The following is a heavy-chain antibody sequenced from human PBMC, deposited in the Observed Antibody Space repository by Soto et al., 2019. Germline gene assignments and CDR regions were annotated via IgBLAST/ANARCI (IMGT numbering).Heavy chain of an antibody. V-gene: IGHV3-30*18. D-gene: IGHD5-18*01. J-gene: IGHJ4*02. CDR1: GFTFSSYG. CDR2: ISYDGSNK. CDR3: AKDSGYGYLDY. Sequence: GGSLRLSCAASGFTFSSYGMHWVRQAPGKGLEWVAVISYDGSNKYYADSVKGRFTISRDNSKNTLYLQMNSLRAEDTAVYYCAKDSGYGYLDYWGQGTLVTVSS.